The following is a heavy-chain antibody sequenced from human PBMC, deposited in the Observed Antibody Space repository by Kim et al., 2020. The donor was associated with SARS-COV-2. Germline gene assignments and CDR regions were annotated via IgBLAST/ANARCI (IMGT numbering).Heavy chain of an antibody. V-gene: IGHV3-7*01. J-gene: IGHJ5*01. CDR3: ASQGAYPNGWWCDS. D-gene: IGHD2-21*01. CDR2: IRRGGRDP. CDR1: GFTASNYW. Sequence: GGSLRLSCAVSGFTASNYWMSWVRQAPGKGLEWVAIIRRGGRDPYYVDSVRGRFTISRDNARSSLLLQMNSLRAEDTAMYYCASQGAYPNGWWCDS.